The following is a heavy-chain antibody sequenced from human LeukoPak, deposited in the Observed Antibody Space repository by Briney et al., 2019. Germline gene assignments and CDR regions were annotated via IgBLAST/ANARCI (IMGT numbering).Heavy chain of an antibody. CDR1: GGSISSGSYY. J-gene: IGHJ4*02. CDR3: ARRYYDGSGYYYVDY. V-gene: IGHV4-61*01. Sequence: SETLSLTCTVSGGSISSGSYYCSWIRQPPGKGLEWIGYIYYSGSTNYNPSLKSRVTISVDTSKNQFSLKLSSVTAADTAVYYCARRYYDGSGYYYVDYWGQGTLVTVSS. D-gene: IGHD3-22*01. CDR2: IYYSGST.